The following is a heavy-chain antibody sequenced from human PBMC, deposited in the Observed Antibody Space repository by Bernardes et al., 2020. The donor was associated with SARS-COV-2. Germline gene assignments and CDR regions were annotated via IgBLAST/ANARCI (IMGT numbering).Heavy chain of an antibody. CDR2: IYYSGST. Sequence: SETLSLTCTVSGGSISSYYWSWIRQPPGKGLEWIGYIYYSGSTNYNPSLKSRVTISVDTSKNQFSLKLSSVTAADTAVYYCARDEDYYDSSGYYPREYFQHWGQGTLVTVSS. CDR3: ARDEDYYDSSGYYPREYFQH. D-gene: IGHD3-22*01. V-gene: IGHV4-59*01. CDR1: GGSISSYY. J-gene: IGHJ1*01.